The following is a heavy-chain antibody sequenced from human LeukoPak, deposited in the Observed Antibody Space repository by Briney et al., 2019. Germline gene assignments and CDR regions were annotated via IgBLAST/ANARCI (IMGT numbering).Heavy chain of an antibody. CDR3: ARLDRDDDSNYIFDY. Sequence: SETLSLTCTVSGGSISSSSYYWGWIRQPPGKGLEWIGSIYYSGSTYYNPSLKSRVSISVDTSKNQFSLKVNSVTAADTAVYYCARLDRDDDSNYIFDYWGQGTLVTVSS. J-gene: IGHJ4*02. D-gene: IGHD4-11*01. CDR2: IYYSGST. CDR1: GGSISSSSYY. V-gene: IGHV4-39*01.